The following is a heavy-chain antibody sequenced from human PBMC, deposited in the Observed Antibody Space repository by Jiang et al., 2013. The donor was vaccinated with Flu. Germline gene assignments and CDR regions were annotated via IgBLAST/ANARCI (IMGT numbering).Heavy chain of an antibody. D-gene: IGHD3-3*01. CDR3: ARVLVHYDFWSGYSSDFDY. Sequence: GLVQPGGSLRLSCAASGFTFSSYSMNWVRQAPGKGLEWVSYISSSSSTIYYADSVKGRFTISRDNAKNSLYLQMNSLRDEDTAVYYCARVLVHYDFWSGYSSDFDYWGQGTLVTVSS. J-gene: IGHJ4*02. CDR1: GFTFSSYS. V-gene: IGHV3-48*02. CDR2: ISSSSSTI.